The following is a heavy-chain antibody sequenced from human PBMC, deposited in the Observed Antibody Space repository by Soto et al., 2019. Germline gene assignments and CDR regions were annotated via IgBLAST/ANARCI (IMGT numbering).Heavy chain of an antibody. CDR1: GFTFSSYG. CDR3: ATDARLRIHDSGMDV. CDR2: ISYDGSNK. J-gene: IGHJ6*02. Sequence: QVQLVESGGGVVQPGRSLRLSCAASGFTFSSYGMHWVRQAPGKGLEWVAVISYDGSNKYYADSVKGRFTISRDNSTITLYPQMSSLRAEDTAVYYCATDARLRIHDSGMDVWGQGTTVSVSS. V-gene: IGHV3-30*03. D-gene: IGHD2-15*01.